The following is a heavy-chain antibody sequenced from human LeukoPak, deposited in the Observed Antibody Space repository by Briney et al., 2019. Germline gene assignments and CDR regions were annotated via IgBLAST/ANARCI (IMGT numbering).Heavy chain of an antibody. CDR1: EVSFSNYW. V-gene: IGHV3-7*01. D-gene: IGHD1-1*01. Sequence: GGSLRLSCAASEVSFSNYWMYWGRQAPGKGLGWVANMNQDGSKSNYLDSVKGRFATSRDNAKNSLYLQMSGLRAEDTAVYYCARGKGNDAIFDSWGQGTLVTVSS. CDR2: MNQDGSKS. CDR3: ARGKGNDAIFDS. J-gene: IGHJ5*01.